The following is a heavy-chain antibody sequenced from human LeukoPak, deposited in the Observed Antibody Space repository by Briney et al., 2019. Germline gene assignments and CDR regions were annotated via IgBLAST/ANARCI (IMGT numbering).Heavy chain of an antibody. CDR3: AIAGGGSDAFDI. CDR1: GYTFTAYY. D-gene: IGHD2-15*01. Sequence: ASVKASCKXSGYTFTAYYIHWVRQAPGQGLEWMGRINPNSGGTSYSQKFQGRVTMTRDTSISTAYMELSRLRSDDTVVYYCAIAGGGSDAFDIWGQGTMVTVSS. J-gene: IGHJ3*02. CDR2: INPNSGGT. V-gene: IGHV1-2*05.